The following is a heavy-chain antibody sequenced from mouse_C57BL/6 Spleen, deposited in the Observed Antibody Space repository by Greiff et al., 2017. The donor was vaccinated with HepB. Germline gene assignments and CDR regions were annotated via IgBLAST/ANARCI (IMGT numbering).Heavy chain of an antibody. V-gene: IGHV1-50*01. CDR3: ARERGSAY. Sequence: VQLQQPGAELVKPGASVKLSCKASGYTFTSYWMQWVKQRPGQGLEWIGEIDPSDSYTNYNQKFKGKATLTVDTSSSTAYMQLSSLTSEDSAVYYCARERGSAYWGQGTLVTVSA. CDR1: GYTFTSYW. CDR2: IDPSDSYT. J-gene: IGHJ3*01.